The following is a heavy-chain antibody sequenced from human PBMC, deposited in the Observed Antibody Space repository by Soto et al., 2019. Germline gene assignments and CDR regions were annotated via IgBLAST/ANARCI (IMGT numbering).Heavy chain of an antibody. V-gene: IGHV3-49*04. CDR2: IRSKAYGGTT. CDR1: GFTFGDYA. D-gene: IGHD4-17*01. J-gene: IGHJ6*02. Sequence: PGGSLRLSCTASGFTFGDYAMSWVRQAPGKGLEWVGFIRSKAYGGTTEYAASVKGRFTISRDDSKSIAYLQMNSLKTEDTAVYYCTRDGDYGDPLYYYYGMDVWGQGTTVTVS. CDR3: TRDGDYGDPLYYYYGMDV.